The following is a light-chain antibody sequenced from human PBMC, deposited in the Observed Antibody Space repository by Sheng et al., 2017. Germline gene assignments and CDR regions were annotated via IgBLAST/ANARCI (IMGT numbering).Light chain of an antibody. J-gene: IGKJ4*01. V-gene: IGKV1-12*01. Sequence: QLTQSPSSLSASVGDRVTITCRASQGINNWLAWYQQKPGKAPKLLIYGTSHLQSGVPSRFSGSGSGTDFTLTINSLQPEDFATYYCQQANSSPTFGGGTKVEIK. CDR1: QGINNW. CDR3: QQANSSPT. CDR2: GTS.